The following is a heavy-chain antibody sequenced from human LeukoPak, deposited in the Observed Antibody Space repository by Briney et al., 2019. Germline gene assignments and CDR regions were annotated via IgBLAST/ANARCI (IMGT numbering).Heavy chain of an antibody. CDR1: GFTFSSYG. J-gene: IGHJ4*02. D-gene: IGHD6-6*01. CDR2: IRYDGNNK. V-gene: IGHV3-30*02. CDR3: ANLYSSSFVFK. Sequence: GGSPRLSCAASGFTFSSYGMHWVRPAPGGGLEWAAFIRYDGNNKYYADSVKGRFTISRDNSKNQLYLQMNSLRAEDTAVYYCANLYSSSFVFKWGQGTLVTVFS.